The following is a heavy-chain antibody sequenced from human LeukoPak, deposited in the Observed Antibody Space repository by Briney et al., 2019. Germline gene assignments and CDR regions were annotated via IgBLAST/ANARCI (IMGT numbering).Heavy chain of an antibody. Sequence: GGSLRLSCAASGFTFSSYAMHWVRQAPGKGLEWVAVISYDGSNKYYADSVKGRFTISRDNSKNTLYLQMNSLRAEDTAVYYCARPNPSYGSGWYYAFDIWGQGTMVTVSS. J-gene: IGHJ3*02. D-gene: IGHD6-19*01. CDR2: ISYDGSNK. CDR1: GFTFSSYA. CDR3: ARPNPSYGSGWYYAFDI. V-gene: IGHV3-30*01.